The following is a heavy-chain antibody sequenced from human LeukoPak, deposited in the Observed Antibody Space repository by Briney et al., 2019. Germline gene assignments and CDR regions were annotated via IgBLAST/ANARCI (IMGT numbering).Heavy chain of an antibody. V-gene: IGHV3-23*01. CDR3: ARDLRLLGQLVSDY. CDR2: ISGSGGST. Sequence: PGGSLRLSCAASGFTFSIYGMSWVRQAPGKGLEWVSTISGSGGSTYYADSVKGRFTISRDNSKNTLYLQMNSLRAEDTAVYYCARDLRLLGQLVSDYWGQGTLVTVSS. D-gene: IGHD6-13*01. CDR1: GFTFSIYG. J-gene: IGHJ4*02.